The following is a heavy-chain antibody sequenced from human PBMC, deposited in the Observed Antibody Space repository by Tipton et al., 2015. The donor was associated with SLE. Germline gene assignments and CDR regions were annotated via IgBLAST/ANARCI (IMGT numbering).Heavy chain of an antibody. D-gene: IGHD2-15*01. CDR3: ARDKVSYCSGASCSYNWFDL. Sequence: SLRLSCAASGFTFSSYSMNWVRQAPGKGLEWVSSISSIFSYKYYADSVKGRFTISRDNAKNSLYLQMNSLRAEDTAVYYCARDKVSYCSGASCSYNWFDLWGQGTLVTVSS. V-gene: IGHV3-21*01. J-gene: IGHJ5*02. CDR2: ISSIFSYK. CDR1: GFTFSSYS.